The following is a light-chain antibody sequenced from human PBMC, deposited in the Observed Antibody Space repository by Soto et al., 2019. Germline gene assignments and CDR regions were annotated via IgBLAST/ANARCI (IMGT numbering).Light chain of an antibody. J-gene: IGKJ2*01. V-gene: IGKV3-20*01. CDR1: QSVSSSY. CDR2: GAY. CDR3: QQYSSSYT. Sequence: EIVLTQSPGTLSLSPGERVTLSCRASQSVSSSYLSWYQQKLGQAPRLLIYGAYSRATGIPDRFSGSGSGTDFTLTISRQEPEDVAVYYCQQYSSSYTFGQGTKLEIK.